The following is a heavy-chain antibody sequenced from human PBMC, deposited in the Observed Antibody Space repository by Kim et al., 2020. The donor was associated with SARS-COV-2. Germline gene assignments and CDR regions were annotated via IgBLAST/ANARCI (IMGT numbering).Heavy chain of an antibody. CDR3: TTTRIAAAGTDYFDY. D-gene: IGHD6-13*01. J-gene: IGHJ4*02. Sequence: APVKGRFTISRDDSKNTLYLQMNSLKTEDTAVYYCTTTRIAAAGTDYFDYWGQGTLVTVSS. V-gene: IGHV3-15*01.